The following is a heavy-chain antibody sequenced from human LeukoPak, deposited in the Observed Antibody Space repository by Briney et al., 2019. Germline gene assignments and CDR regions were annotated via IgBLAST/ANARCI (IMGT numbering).Heavy chain of an antibody. Sequence: SETLSLTCAVYGGSFSGYYWSWIRQPPGEGLEWIGEINHSGSTNYNPSLKSRVTISVDTSKNQFSLKLSSVTAADTAVYYCARGAPESREMATNLFDYWGQGTLVTVSS. CDR2: INHSGST. J-gene: IGHJ4*02. CDR1: GGSFSGYY. D-gene: IGHD5-24*01. CDR3: ARGAPESREMATNLFDY. V-gene: IGHV4-34*01.